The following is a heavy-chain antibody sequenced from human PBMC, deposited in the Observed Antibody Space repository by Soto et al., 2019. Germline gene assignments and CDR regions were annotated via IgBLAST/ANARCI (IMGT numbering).Heavy chain of an antibody. CDR2: IYCSGST. Sequence: SQILSHTCPVSCGSISSCGCYLSFLLQEPLKVLEWIGYIYCSGSTYYNPSLKSRVTISVDTSKNQFSLKLSSVTAADTAVYYCARYADESDYGDYGPFEYWGQGTLVTVSS. CDR3: ARYADESDYGDYGPFEY. CDR1: CGSISSCGCY. D-gene: IGHD4-17*01. V-gene: IGHV4-31*03. J-gene: IGHJ4*02.